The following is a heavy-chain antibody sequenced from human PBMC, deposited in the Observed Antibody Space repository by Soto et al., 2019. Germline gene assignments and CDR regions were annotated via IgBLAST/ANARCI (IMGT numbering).Heavy chain of an antibody. CDR1: GYTCTSYA. CDR2: INAGNGNT. CDR3: ARDGKIAAAGTFDY. J-gene: IGHJ4*02. D-gene: IGHD6-13*01. V-gene: IGHV1-3*01. Sequence: QVQLVQSGAEVKKPGASVKVSCKASGYTCTSYAMHWVRQAPGQTLEWMGWINAGNGNTKYSQKFQGRVTITRDTSASTAYMELSSLRSEDTAVYYCARDGKIAAAGTFDYWGQGTLVTVSS.